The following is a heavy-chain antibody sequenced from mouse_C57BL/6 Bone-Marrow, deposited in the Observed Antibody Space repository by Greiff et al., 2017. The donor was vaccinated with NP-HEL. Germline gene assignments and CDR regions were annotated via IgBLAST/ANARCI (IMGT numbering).Heavy chain of an antibody. CDR1: GFTFSDFY. D-gene: IGHD1-1*01. V-gene: IGHV7-1*01. J-gene: IGHJ1*03. CDR2: SRNKANDYTT. CDR3: ARDATYYYGSPWYFDV. Sequence: EVKLMESGGGLVQSGRSLRLSCATSGFTFSDFYMEWVRQAPGKGLEWIAASRNKANDYTTEYSASVKGRFIGSRDTSQSILYLQMNALRAEDTAIYYCARDATYYYGSPWYFDVWGTGTTVTVSS.